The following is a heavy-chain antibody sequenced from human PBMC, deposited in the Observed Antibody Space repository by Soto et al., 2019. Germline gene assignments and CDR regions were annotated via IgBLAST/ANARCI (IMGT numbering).Heavy chain of an antibody. J-gene: IGHJ4*02. V-gene: IGHV1-18*01. CDR2: INAKTGAT. CDR3: GRDDDPGDPRCLDY. CDR1: RHTSRNNG. D-gene: IGHD3-16*01. Sequence: QVLLVQSGAEVGQPGASVQVSCKASRHTSRNNGISWVRKAPGQGLEWMGLINAKTGATNYARKFRGRLTLTTDTFTRTVYMELRSLPSDDKGGYYCGRDDDPGDPRCLDYCGQGTRVTVSS.